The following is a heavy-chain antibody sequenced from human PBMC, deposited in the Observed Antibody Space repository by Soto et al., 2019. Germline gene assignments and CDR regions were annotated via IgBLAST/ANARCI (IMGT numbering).Heavy chain of an antibody. CDR3: VGTGTTDDY. J-gene: IGHJ4*02. CDR2: IYSSGGS. Sequence: KPSETLSLTCTVSGDYYWSCIRQPPGKGLEWIGYIYSSGGSYYNPSLKGRLTISIDTSKNQFSLKLNSVTVADTAIYYCVGTGTTDDYWGRGTLVTVSS. V-gene: IGHV4-4*09. D-gene: IGHD1-1*01. CDR1: GDYY.